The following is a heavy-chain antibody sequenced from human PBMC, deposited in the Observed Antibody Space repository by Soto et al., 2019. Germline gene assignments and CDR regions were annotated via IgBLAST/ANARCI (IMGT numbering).Heavy chain of an antibody. CDR2: INPNSGGT. CDR3: ARCAVAGTWVSDFDY. J-gene: IGHJ4*02. V-gene: IGHV1-2*02. CDR1: GYTFTGYY. D-gene: IGHD6-19*01. Sequence: GASVKVSCKASGYTFTGYYMHWVRQAPGQGLEWMGWINPNSGGTNYAQKFQGRVTMTRDTSISTAYMELSRLRSDDTAVYYCARCAVAGTWVSDFDYWGQGTLVTVSS.